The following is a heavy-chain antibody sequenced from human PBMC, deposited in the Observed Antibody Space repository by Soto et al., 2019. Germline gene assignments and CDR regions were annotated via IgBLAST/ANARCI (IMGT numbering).Heavy chain of an antibody. CDR1: GVSINSYY. J-gene: IGHJ4*02. CDR3: ARESWDFLTYDY. CDR2: IYYSGST. V-gene: IGHV4-59*01. Sequence: SETLSLTCTVSGVSINSYYWSWIRPPPGKGLEWIGYIYYSGSTNYNPSLKSRVTISVDTSKNQFSLKLSSVTAADTAVYYCARESWDFLTYDYWGQGTLVTVSS. D-gene: IGHD3-3*01.